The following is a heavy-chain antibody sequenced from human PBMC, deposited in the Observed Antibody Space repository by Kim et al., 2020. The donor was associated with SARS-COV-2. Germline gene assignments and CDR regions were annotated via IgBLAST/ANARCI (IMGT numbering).Heavy chain of an antibody. CDR3: ARRRPAANPHYFDY. D-gene: IGHD6-25*01. J-gene: IGHJ4*02. V-gene: IGHV4-39*01. CDR2: IFYSGNT. Sequence: SETLSLTCTVSGGSFSCGDCFWAWIHQPPGKGLEWIGTIFYSGNTYHNPSLKSRIAIPVDTSKKQFSLWLSSVTAADTAIYYCARRRPAANPHYFDYWGQGVLVTVSS. CDR1: GGSFSCGDCF.